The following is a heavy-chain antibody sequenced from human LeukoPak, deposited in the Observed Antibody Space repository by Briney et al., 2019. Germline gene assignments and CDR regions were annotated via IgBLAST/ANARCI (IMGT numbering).Heavy chain of an antibody. J-gene: IGHJ6*03. V-gene: IGHV4-4*07. Sequence: SETLSLTCTVFGGSISSYYWSWIRQPAGKGLEWIGRIYTSGSTNYNPSLKSRVTMSVDTSKNQFSLKLSSVTAADTAVYYCARDGIVVVPAATRPYYYYYYMDVWGKGTTVTVSS. CDR2: IYTSGST. D-gene: IGHD2-2*01. CDR1: GGSISSYY. CDR3: ARDGIVVVPAATRPYYYYYYMDV.